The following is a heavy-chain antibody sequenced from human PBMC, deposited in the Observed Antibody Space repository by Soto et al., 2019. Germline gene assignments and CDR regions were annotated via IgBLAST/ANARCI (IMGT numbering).Heavy chain of an antibody. Sequence: GGSLRLSCAASGFTFSSYAMSWVRQAPGKGLEWVSAISGSADSTSYADSVKGRFTISRDNSKNTLYLQMNSLRAEDTAVYYCAKVLIWGSGFSRNMDVGGKGTTATASS. CDR3: AKVLIWGSGFSRNMDV. V-gene: IGHV3-23*01. CDR1: GFTFSSYA. CDR2: ISGSADST. D-gene: IGHD7-27*01. J-gene: IGHJ6*03.